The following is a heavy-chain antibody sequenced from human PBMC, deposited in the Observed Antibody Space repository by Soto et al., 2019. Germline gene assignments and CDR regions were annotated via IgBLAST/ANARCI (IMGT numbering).Heavy chain of an antibody. CDR3: AREYSSSYYYYGMDV. CDR1: GGSISSGGYY. J-gene: IGHJ6*02. CDR2: IYYSGST. V-gene: IGHV4-31*03. D-gene: IGHD6-6*01. Sequence: QVQLQESGPGLVKPSQTLSLTCTVSGGSISSGGYYWSWIRQHPGKGLEWIGYIYYSGSTYYNPSLKSRVTISVDTSKNQFSLKLSSVTAADTALYYCAREYSSSYYYYGMDVWGQGTTVTVSS.